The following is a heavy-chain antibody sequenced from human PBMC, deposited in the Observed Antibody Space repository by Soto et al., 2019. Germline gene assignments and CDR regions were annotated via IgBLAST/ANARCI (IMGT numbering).Heavy chain of an antibody. V-gene: IGHV3-30*18. CDR2: ISYDGKDK. Sequence: QVQLVESGGGVVQPGRPLRLSCEASGFNFGYYGMHWVRQAPGKGLEWVAIISYDGKDKYYTDSVKGRCTISRDNSKKTLYLQMNSLKPEDTAVYYCAKQRIGGYCSTKRCYVLKHWGQGTLVTVSS. CDR3: AKQRIGGYCSTKRCYVLKH. CDR1: GFNFGYYG. D-gene: IGHD2-2*01. J-gene: IGHJ1*01.